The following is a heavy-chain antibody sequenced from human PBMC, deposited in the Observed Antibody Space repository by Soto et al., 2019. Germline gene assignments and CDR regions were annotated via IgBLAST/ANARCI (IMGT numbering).Heavy chain of an antibody. CDR2: ISYSGRA. D-gene: IGHD1-1*01. CDR1: GASISNANYL. Sequence: SETLSLTCTLSGASISNANYLWSWIRQPPGKDLEWLGYISYSGRAYYNPSLESRLTISVDTSKNQFSLTLTSVTAADTAVYYCAREVISTGDYEEDAFDIWGQGTMVTVSS. J-gene: IGHJ3*02. CDR3: AREVISTGDYEEDAFDI. V-gene: IGHV4-30-4*01.